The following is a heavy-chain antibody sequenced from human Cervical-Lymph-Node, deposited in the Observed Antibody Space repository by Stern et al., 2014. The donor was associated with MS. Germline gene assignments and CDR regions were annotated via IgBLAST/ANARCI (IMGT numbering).Heavy chain of an antibody. CDR2: IIPIFATT. D-gene: IGHD1-26*01. V-gene: IGHV1-69*01. Sequence: VQLLQSGAEVKKPGSSVKVSCKVSGGTFSSYTLNWVRQAPGQGLEWMGGIIPIFATTNYAQRFQGKVTITADGSTSTAFLEVSSLTSEDTAVYFCAREGIPGAGGTFDNWGQGTLVIVSS. CDR3: AREGIPGAGGTFDN. J-gene: IGHJ4*02. CDR1: GGTFSSYT.